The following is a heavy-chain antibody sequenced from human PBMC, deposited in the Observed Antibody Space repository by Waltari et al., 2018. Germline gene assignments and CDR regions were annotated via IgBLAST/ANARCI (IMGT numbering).Heavy chain of an antibody. V-gene: IGHV3-30*04. CDR2: ISYDGNHK. CDR1: GFTFSSYG. CDR3: GRDRDYFDY. J-gene: IGHJ4*02. Sequence: QVQLVESGGGVVQPGRSLRLSCAASGFTFSSYGMHWVRQAPGKGLEWVALISYDGNHKFYADSVKGRFTISRDNSQNTLYLQMDSLRTDDAAVYYCGRDRDYFDYWGQGTLVTVSS.